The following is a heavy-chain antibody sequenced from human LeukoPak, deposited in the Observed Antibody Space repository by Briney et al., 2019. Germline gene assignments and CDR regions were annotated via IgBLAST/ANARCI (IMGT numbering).Heavy chain of an antibody. Sequence: SVKVSCKASGGTLSDYAINWVRQAPGQGLEWMGGIIPRVGTANYGQKFAGRVTIIADESTNTAHMELSGLRSEDTAVYYCAPTSNFYDSSGPWGYFDLWGRGTLVTVSS. J-gene: IGHJ2*01. CDR1: GGTLSDYA. CDR3: APTSNFYDSSGPWGYFDL. V-gene: IGHV1-69*13. D-gene: IGHD3-22*01. CDR2: IIPRVGTA.